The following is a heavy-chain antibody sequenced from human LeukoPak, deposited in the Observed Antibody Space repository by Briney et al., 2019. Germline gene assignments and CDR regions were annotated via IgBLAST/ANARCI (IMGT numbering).Heavy chain of an antibody. CDR3: ARDRGNYFDY. CDR2: ISYSGTT. V-gene: IGHV4-59*13. D-gene: IGHD6-13*01. CDR1: GGSISSYY. Sequence: PSETLSLTCTVSGGSISSYYWSWIRQPPGKGLEWNGYISYSGTTNYNPSLKSRVTISVAPSKNQFSLKLRSVTAPDTAVYYCARDRGNYFDYWGQGTLVTVSS. J-gene: IGHJ4*02.